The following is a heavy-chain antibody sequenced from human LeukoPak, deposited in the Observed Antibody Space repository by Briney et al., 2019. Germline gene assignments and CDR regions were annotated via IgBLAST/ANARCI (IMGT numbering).Heavy chain of an antibody. CDR3: ARRGDGGRSFDY. CDR1: GFTFSNYW. J-gene: IGHJ4*02. V-gene: IGHV3-53*01. D-gene: IGHD4-23*01. Sequence: PGGSLRLSCAVSGFTFSNYWMHWVRQAPGKGLECVSVIYSGGNTYYADSVKGRFTISRDNSKNTLFLQMNSLRAEDTAVYYCARRGDGGRSFDYWGQGTLVTVSS. CDR2: IYSGGNT.